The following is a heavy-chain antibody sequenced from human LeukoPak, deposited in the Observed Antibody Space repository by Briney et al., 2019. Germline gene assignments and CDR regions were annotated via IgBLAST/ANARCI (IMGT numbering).Heavy chain of an antibody. J-gene: IGHJ6*03. Sequence: SETLSLTCAVYGGSFSGYYWSWIRQPPGKGLERIGEINHSGSTNYNPSLKSRVTISVDTSKNQFSLKLSSVTAADTAVYYCARGDGSSSWHPYYYYMDVWGKGTTVTVSS. CDR3: ARGDGSSSWHPYYYYMDV. V-gene: IGHV4-34*01. CDR1: GGSFSGYY. CDR2: INHSGST. D-gene: IGHD6-13*01.